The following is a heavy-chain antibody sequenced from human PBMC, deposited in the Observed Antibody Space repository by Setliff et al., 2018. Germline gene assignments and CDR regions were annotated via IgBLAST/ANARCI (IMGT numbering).Heavy chain of an antibody. CDR3: ARVSGFLYVDV. V-gene: IGHV4-59*11. CDR2: RHDNGER. Sequence: TSETLSLTCTVSPGSISRHYWSWFRQAPGKGLEWIGYRHDNGERDYNPSLGSRVTISVDTSKNQFSLMLTSVTAADTAVYYCARVSGFLYVDVWGKGTTVTVSS. J-gene: IGHJ6*03. D-gene: IGHD3-3*01. CDR1: PGSISRHY.